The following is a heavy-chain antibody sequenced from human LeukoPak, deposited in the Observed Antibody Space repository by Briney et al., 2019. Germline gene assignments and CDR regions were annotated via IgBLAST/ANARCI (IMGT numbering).Heavy chain of an antibody. V-gene: IGHV3-30*18. CDR1: GFTFSSYG. Sequence: GGPLRLSCAASGFTFSSYGMHWVRQAPGKGLDWVAVIANDGSNKYYADSVKGRFTISRDNTKNTLYLQMKSLRAEDTAVYYCAKILRVVVPAAPIYYYYGMDVWGQGTTVTVSS. CDR2: IANDGSNK. CDR3: AKILRVVVPAAPIYYYYGMDV. J-gene: IGHJ6*02. D-gene: IGHD2-2*01.